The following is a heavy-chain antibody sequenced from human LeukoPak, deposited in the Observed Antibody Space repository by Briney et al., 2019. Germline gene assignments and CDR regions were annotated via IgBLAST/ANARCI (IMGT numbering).Heavy chain of an antibody. J-gene: IGHJ4*02. D-gene: IGHD3/OR15-3a*01. Sequence: GGSLRLSCVASGFSFGKYWMSWVRQAPGKGLEWVANIKLDGSEKNYVDSVKGRFTISRDNTKNSLYQQMNSLRAEDTAVFYCARDQYDTWSRRENFDSWGQGTLVIVSS. V-gene: IGHV3-7*03. CDR3: ARDQYDTWSRRENFDS. CDR1: GFSFGKYW. CDR2: IKLDGSEK.